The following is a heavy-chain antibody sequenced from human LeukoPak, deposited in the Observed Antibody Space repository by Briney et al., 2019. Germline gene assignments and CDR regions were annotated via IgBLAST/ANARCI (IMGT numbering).Heavy chain of an antibody. V-gene: IGHV1-2*02. CDR3: GRAALGMAADY. CDR1: GYTFTGYY. CDR2: INPNSCDT. D-gene: IGHD5-24*01. Sequence: ASVKVSCKASGYTFTGYYIHWVRQAPGQGLEWMAWINPNSCDTNYLQKFQGRVTMTRDTSISTAYMELSGLRSDDTAVYFCGRAALGMAADYWGQGTLVTVSS. J-gene: IGHJ4*02.